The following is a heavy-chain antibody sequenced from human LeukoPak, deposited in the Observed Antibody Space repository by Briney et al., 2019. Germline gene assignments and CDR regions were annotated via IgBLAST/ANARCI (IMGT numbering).Heavy chain of an antibody. Sequence: PGGSLRLSCAASGFTFSSYSMNWVRQAPGKGLEWVSSFSSSSSYIYYADSVKGRFTISRDNAKNSLYLQMNSLRAEDTAVYYCARGGYYDSSGYGPRYFQHWGQGTLVTVSS. CDR3: ARGGYYDSSGYGPRYFQH. D-gene: IGHD3-22*01. CDR2: FSSSSSYI. CDR1: GFTFSSYS. V-gene: IGHV3-21*01. J-gene: IGHJ1*01.